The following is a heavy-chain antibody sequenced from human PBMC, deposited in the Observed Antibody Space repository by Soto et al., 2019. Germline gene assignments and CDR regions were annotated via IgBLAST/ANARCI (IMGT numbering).Heavy chain of an antibody. CDR2: ISGSGGST. V-gene: IGHV3-23*01. CDR1: GFTFSSYA. J-gene: IGHJ6*03. CDR3: AKGVTYYYYYYMDV. Sequence: GGSLRLSCAASGFTFSSYAMSWVRQAPGKGLEWVSAISGSGGSTYYADSVKGRFTISRDNSKNTLYLQMNSLRAEDTAVYYCAKGVTYYYYYYMDVWGKGTTVTVPS.